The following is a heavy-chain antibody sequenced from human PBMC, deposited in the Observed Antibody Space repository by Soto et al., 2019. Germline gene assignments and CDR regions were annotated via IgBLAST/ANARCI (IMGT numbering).Heavy chain of an antibody. CDR1: GGSISSYY. Sequence: SETLSLTCTVSGGSISSYYWSWIRQPPGKGLEWIGYIYYSGSTNYNPSLKSRVTISVDTSKNQFSLKLSSVTAADTAVYYCARAEYSSGYEQNWFDPWGQGTLVTVSS. D-gene: IGHD3-22*01. CDR2: IYYSGST. J-gene: IGHJ5*02. V-gene: IGHV4-59*01. CDR3: ARAEYSSGYEQNWFDP.